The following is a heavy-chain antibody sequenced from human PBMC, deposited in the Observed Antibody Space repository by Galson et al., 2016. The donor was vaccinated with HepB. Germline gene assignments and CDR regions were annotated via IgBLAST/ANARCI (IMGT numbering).Heavy chain of an antibody. V-gene: IGHV4-61*01. CDR2: IYSSENT. CDR3: AASTDAYFYYGLDV. D-gene: IGHD2-2*01. J-gene: IGHJ6*02. CDR1: GASVSSGSSY. Sequence: SETLSLTCTVSGASVSSGSSYWSWVRQPPGKGLEWIGYIYSSENTNYSPSLKSRVTISIDTSESQFSLKLTSVTAADTAVYYCAASTDAYFYYGLDVWGQGTAVTVSS.